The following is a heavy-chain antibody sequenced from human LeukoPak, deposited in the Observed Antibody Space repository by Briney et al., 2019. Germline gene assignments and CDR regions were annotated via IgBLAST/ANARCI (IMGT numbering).Heavy chain of an antibody. CDR1: GFTFSGSA. CDR3: AKDHLPGIVVADRDY. Sequence: GGSLRLSCAASGFTFSGSALHWVRQASGKGLEWVGRIRSTANGYATAYAASVKGRFTISRDNSKNTLYLQINSLRAEDTALYYCAKDHLPGIVVADRDYWGQGTLVTVSS. V-gene: IGHV3-73*01. J-gene: IGHJ4*02. CDR2: IRSTANGYAT. D-gene: IGHD6-19*01.